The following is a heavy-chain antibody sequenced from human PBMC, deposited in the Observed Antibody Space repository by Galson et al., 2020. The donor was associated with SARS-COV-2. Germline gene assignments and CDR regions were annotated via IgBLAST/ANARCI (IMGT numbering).Heavy chain of an antibody. V-gene: IGHV4-39*07. J-gene: IGHJ3*02. CDR2: IYYSGST. D-gene: IGHD2-2*01. CDR1: AGSISISSYY. CDR3: ARSYCSSSSCYALGGFDI. Sequence: SETLSLTCTVSAGSISISSYYWGWIRQPPGKGLEWIGSIYYSGSTYYNPSLKSRVTISVDTSKNQFSLKLSSVTAADTAVYYCARSYCSSSSCYALGGFDIWGQGTMVTVSS.